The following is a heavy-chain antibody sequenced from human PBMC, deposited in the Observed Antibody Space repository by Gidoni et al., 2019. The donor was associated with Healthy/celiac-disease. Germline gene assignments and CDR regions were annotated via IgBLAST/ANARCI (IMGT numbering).Heavy chain of an antibody. CDR1: GFTFSSYA. CDR3: ARDRRGYVHYFDY. J-gene: IGHJ4*02. V-gene: IGHV3-30-3*01. Sequence: QVQLVESGGGVVQPGRSLRLSCAASGFTFSSYAMHWVRQAPGKGLEWVAVISYDGSNKYYADSVKGRFTISRDNSKNTLYLQMNSLRAEDTAVYYCARDRRGYVHYFDYWGQGTLVTVSS. D-gene: IGHD5-12*01. CDR2: ISYDGSNK.